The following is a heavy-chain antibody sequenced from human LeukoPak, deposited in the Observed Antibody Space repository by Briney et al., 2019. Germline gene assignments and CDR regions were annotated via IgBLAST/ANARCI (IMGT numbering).Heavy chain of an antibody. Sequence: ASVKVSCKASGYTFTGYYMHWVRQAPGQGLEWMGWINPNSGGTNYAQKFQGRVTMTRDTSISTAYMELSRLRSDDMAVYYCARDEQVEGVVIICNYWGQGTLVTVSS. CDR1: GYTFTGYY. CDR3: ARDEQVEGVVIICNY. CDR2: INPNSGGT. J-gene: IGHJ4*02. D-gene: IGHD3-3*01. V-gene: IGHV1-2*02.